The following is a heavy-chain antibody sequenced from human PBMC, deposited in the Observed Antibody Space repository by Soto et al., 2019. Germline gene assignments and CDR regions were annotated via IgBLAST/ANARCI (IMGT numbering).Heavy chain of an antibody. CDR1: GYTFTGYY. CDR3: VTSRVSIAVAGETEYYFDY. D-gene: IGHD6-19*01. J-gene: IGHJ4*02. Sequence: AAVKVSCKASGYTFTGYYIHWVRQAPGQGLEWMGWVNPNSGGTNYAQKFQGWVTMTRDTSISTAYMELSRLRSDDTAVYYCVTSRVSIAVAGETEYYFDYWGQGTLVTVSS. CDR2: VNPNSGGT. V-gene: IGHV1-2*04.